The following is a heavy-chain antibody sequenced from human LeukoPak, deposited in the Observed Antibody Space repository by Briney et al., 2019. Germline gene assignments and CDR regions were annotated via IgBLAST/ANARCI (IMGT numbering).Heavy chain of an antibody. CDR3: AKDRLYYYGMDV. Sequence: QSGGSLRLSCAASGFTFSSYGMHWVRQAPGKGLEWVAVISYDGSNKYYADSVKGRFTISRDNSRNTLCLQMNSLRAEDTAVYYCAKDRLYYYGMDVWGQGTTVTVSS. CDR1: GFTFSSYG. J-gene: IGHJ6*02. V-gene: IGHV3-30*18. CDR2: ISYDGSNK.